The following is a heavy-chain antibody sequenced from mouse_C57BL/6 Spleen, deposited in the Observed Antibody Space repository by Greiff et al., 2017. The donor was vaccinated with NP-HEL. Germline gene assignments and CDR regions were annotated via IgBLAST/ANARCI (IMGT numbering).Heavy chain of an antibody. V-gene: IGHV1-26*01. J-gene: IGHJ4*01. D-gene: IGHD1-1*01. CDR2: INPNNGGT. CDR1: GYTFTDYY. Sequence: EVQLQQSGPELVKPGASVKISCKASGYTFTDYYMNWVKQSHGKSLEWIGDINPNNGGTSYNQKFKGKATLTVDKSSSTAYMELRSLTSEDSAVYYCARKELRVFYYAMDYWGQGTSVTVSS. CDR3: ARKELRVFYYAMDY.